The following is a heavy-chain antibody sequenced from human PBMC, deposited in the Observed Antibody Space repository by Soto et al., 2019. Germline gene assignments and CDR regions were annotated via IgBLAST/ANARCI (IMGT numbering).Heavy chain of an antibody. J-gene: IGHJ4*02. CDR1: GFTVSSNY. CDR2: IYSGGST. D-gene: IGHD3-10*01. CDR3: ASAEYYYGSGNLQAFDY. Sequence: EVQLVESGGGLVQPGGSLRLSCAASGFTVSSNYMSWVRQAPGKGLEWASVIYSGGSTYNADSVKGRFTISRDNSKNTLYLQMNSLRAEDTAVYYCASAEYYYGSGNLQAFDYWGQGTLVTVSS. V-gene: IGHV3-66*01.